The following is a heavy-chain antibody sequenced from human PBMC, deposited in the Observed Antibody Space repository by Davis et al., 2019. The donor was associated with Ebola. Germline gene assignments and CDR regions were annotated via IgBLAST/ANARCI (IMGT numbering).Heavy chain of an antibody. CDR1: GFTFSNAW. Sequence: PGGSLRLSCAASGFTFSNAWMSWVRQAPGKGLELVGRIRSKADGGTTDYAAPVKGRFTISRDDSTNTLYLQMNSLRAEDTAIYYCARGRYNSGWYPDYFDSWGQGTLVTVSS. J-gene: IGHJ4*02. D-gene: IGHD6-19*01. CDR3: ARGRYNSGWYPDYFDS. CDR2: IRSKADGGTT. V-gene: IGHV3-15*01.